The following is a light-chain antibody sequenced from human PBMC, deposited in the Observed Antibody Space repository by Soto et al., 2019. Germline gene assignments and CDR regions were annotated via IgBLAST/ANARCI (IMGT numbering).Light chain of an antibody. CDR1: QGISNY. CDR2: AAS. CDR3: QMYSKEGWL. Sequence: DIQMTQSPSSLSASVGDRVTITCRASQGISNYLAWYQQKPGKVPKLLIYAASTLQSGVPSRFRRGESRADFTLNLSGLRPEGVATYYYQMYSKEGWLFAQGPKVQLK. V-gene: IGKV1-27*01. J-gene: IGKJ1*01.